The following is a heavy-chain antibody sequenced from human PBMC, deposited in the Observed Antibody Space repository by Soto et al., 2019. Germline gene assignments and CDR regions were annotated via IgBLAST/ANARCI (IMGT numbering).Heavy chain of an antibody. CDR3: ALGTGGYYHGLDV. CDR1: GDSFSGFF. CDR2: IHHTGTI. V-gene: IGHV4-34*01. J-gene: IGHJ6*02. D-gene: IGHD7-27*01. Sequence: QVQLQQWGAGLLKPSETLSLTCAVSGDSFSGFFWTWIRQPPGKGLEWIGEIHHTGTINYNPSLKSRVAISADTSKTHFSLRLSSVTAADTGVYFCALGTGGYYHGLDVWGHGSPVTVSS.